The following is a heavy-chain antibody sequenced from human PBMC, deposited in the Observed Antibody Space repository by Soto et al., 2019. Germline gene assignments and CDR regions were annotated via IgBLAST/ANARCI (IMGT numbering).Heavy chain of an antibody. CDR3: AKDPPPYYYDSSGYYPSPFDY. V-gene: IGHV3-23*01. CDR2: ISGSGGST. J-gene: IGHJ4*02. CDR1: GGTFSIYA. Sequence: GVSLRLSCAASGGTFSIYAMSCFRQAPGKGLEGVSAISGSGGSTYYADSVKCRFTISRDNSKNTLYLQMNRLRAEDTAVYYCAKDPPPYYYDSSGYYPSPFDYWGQGTLVTVSS. D-gene: IGHD3-22*01.